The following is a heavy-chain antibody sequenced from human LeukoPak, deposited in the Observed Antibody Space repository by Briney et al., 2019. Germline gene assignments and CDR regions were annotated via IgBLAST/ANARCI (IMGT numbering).Heavy chain of an antibody. V-gene: IGHV4-38-2*02. D-gene: IGHD2-2*01. Sequence: SETLSLTCTVSGYSISSGYYWGWIRQPPGKGLEWIGSIYHSGSTYYNPSLKSRVTISVDTSKNQFSLKLSSVTAADTAVYYCARDLERYCSSTSCYQAAFDIWGQGTMVTVSS. CDR2: IYHSGST. CDR3: ARDLERYCSSTSCYQAAFDI. J-gene: IGHJ3*02. CDR1: GYSISSGYY.